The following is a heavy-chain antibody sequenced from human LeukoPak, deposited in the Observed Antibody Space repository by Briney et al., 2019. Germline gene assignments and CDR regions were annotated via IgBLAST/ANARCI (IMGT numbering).Heavy chain of an antibody. J-gene: IGHJ6*02. D-gene: IGHD6-19*01. CDR3: AREGYSSGWSDGKYYYGMDV. CDR1: GFTFSSYW. V-gene: IGHV3-7*01. CDR2: IKQDGSEK. Sequence: GGSLRLSCAASGFTFSSYWMSWVRQAPGKGLEWVANIKQDGSEKYYVDSVKGRFTISRDNAKNSLYLQMNSLRAEDTAVYYCAREGYSSGWSDGKYYYGMDVWGQGTTVTVSS.